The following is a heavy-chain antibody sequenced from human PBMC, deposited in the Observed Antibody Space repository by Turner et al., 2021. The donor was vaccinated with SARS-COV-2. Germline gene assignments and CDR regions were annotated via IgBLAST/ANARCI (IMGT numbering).Heavy chain of an antibody. CDR3: ARDGDRFGLFYYYGMDV. D-gene: IGHD2-21*01. Sequence: QVQLVESGGGVVQPGRSLSLSCAASGFTFSSYAMPWVRQAPGKGLEWVAVISYDGSNKYYADSVKGRFTISRDNSKNTLYLQMNSLRAEDTAVYYCARDGDRFGLFYYYGMDVWGQGTTVTVSS. V-gene: IGHV3-30-3*01. J-gene: IGHJ6*02. CDR2: ISYDGSNK. CDR1: GFTFSSYA.